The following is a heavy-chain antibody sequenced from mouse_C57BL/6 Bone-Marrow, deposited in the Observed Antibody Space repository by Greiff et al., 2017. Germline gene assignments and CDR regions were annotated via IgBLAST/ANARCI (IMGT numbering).Heavy chain of an antibody. V-gene: IGHV5-9-1*02. CDR3: TRESYYGSSYDWYFDV. CDR2: ISSGGDYI. D-gene: IGHD1-1*01. CDR1: GFTFSSYA. Sequence: VQLKESGEGLVKPGGSLKLSCAASGFTFSSYAMSWVRQTPEKRLEWVAYISSGGDYIYYADTVKGRFTISRDNARNTLYLQMSSLKSEDTAMYYCTRESYYGSSYDWYFDVWGTGTTVTVSS. J-gene: IGHJ1*03.